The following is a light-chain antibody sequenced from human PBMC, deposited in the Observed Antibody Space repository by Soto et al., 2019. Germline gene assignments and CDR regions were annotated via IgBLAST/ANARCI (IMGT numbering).Light chain of an antibody. CDR1: SGDVGAYNY. J-gene: IGLJ2*01. CDR2: DVS. CDR3: GSYTTINTMI. Sequence: QSALTQPASMSGSPGQSITISCAGTSGDVGAYNYVTWFQQYPGKVPKLIIYDVSDRPSGVSDRFSGSKSGNTASLTISGLLAEDEADYYCGSYTTINTMIFGGGTKLTVL. V-gene: IGLV2-14*01.